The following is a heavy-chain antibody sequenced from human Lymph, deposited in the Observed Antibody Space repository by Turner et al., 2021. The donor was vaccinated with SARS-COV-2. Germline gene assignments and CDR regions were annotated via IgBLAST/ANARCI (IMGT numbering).Heavy chain of an antibody. V-gene: IGHV3-30-3*01. CDR2: ISYDGSNK. CDR3: ARDVGAALDY. D-gene: IGHD6-25*01. CDR1: GFTFSSYA. Sequence: QVQLVESGGGVVKPGRSLRLPCAASGFTFSSYAMHWVRQAPGKGLEWVALISYDGSNKYYADSVKGRFTISRDNSKNTLYLQMNSLRAEDTAVYYCARDVGAALDYWGQGTLVTVSS. J-gene: IGHJ4*02.